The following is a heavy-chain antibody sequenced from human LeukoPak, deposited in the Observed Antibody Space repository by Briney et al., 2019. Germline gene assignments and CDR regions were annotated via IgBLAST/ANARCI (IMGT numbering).Heavy chain of an antibody. V-gene: IGHV3-15*01. CDR2: IKSKTDGGTT. CDR1: GFPFNNAW. Sequence: GGTLRLPCAASGFPFNNAWLTWVRQPPGKGLEWVGRIKSKTDGGTTDYAAPVKGRFSIPRDDSKNTLYLQMNSLKTEDTAVYYCLSDFGSLDYWGQGTLVTVSS. J-gene: IGHJ4*02. CDR3: LSDFGSLDY. D-gene: IGHD3-3*01.